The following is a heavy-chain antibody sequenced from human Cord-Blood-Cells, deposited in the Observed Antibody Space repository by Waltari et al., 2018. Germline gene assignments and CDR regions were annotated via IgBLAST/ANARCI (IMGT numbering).Heavy chain of an antibody. V-gene: IGHV1-8*03. Sequence: QVQLVQSGAEVKKPGASVKVSCKASGYTFTSYDINWVRQATGQGLEWMGWRNPNRGNTGYAKKFQGRVTITRNTSISTAYMELSSLRSEDTAVYYCARDSGSSADFDYWGQGTLVTVSS. D-gene: IGHD1-26*01. CDR3: ARDSGSSADFDY. CDR1: GYTFTSYD. J-gene: IGHJ4*02. CDR2: RNPNRGNT.